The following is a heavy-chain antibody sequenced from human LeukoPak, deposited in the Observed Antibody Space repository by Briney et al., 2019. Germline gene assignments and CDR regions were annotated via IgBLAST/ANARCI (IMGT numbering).Heavy chain of an antibody. Sequence: ASVKVSCKASGYIFTSYGISWVRQAPGQGLEWMGWISAYNGNTNYAQKLQGRVTMTTDTSTSTAYMELRSLRSDDTAVYYCAREGLLWFGELLSGIYYFDYWGQGTLVTVSS. CDR3: AREGLLWFGELLSGIYYFDY. V-gene: IGHV1-18*01. CDR1: GYIFTSYG. J-gene: IGHJ4*02. CDR2: ISAYNGNT. D-gene: IGHD3-10*01.